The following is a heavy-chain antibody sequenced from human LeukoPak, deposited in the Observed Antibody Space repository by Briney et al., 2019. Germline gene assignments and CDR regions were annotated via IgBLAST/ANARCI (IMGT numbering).Heavy chain of an antibody. D-gene: IGHD3-10*01. Sequence: PSGTLSLTCTVPGGSMTNYYWNWIRQPPGKGLEWIGYIYDSGATNYNAPLKSRVTISIDTSKNQFSLKLKSVTAADTAVYFCARVFYYYGAATYSDYWGQGRLVTVSS. CDR3: ARVFYYYGAATYSDY. J-gene: IGHJ4*02. CDR1: GGSMTNYY. V-gene: IGHV4-59*12. CDR2: IYDSGAT.